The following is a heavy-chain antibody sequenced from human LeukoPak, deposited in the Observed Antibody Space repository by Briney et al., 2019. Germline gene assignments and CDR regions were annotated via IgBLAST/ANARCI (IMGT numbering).Heavy chain of an antibody. Sequence: GGSLRLSCAASGFTFSSYSMNWVRQAPGKGLEWVSSISSSSSYIYYADSVKGRFTISRDNSKNSLYLQMNSLRTEDTALYYWAKDMRDYGDYNYYYYGMDVWGQGTTVTVSS. CDR1: GFTFSSYS. J-gene: IGHJ6*02. D-gene: IGHD4-17*01. CDR2: ISSSSSYI. CDR3: AKDMRDYGDYNYYYYGMDV. V-gene: IGHV3-21*04.